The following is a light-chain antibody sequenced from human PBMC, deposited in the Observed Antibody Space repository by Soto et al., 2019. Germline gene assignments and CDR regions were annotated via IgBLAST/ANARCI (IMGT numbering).Light chain of an antibody. CDR3: LQDYRYPPWT. Sequence: AIHMTQSPSSLSASVGDRVTITCRASQDIRNDLGWYQQKPGKAPKLLIYAASSLQTGVPSRFRGSGSGTDFTLTISSLQAEDVATYYWLQDYRYPPWTCGEGTEVEIK. V-gene: IGKV1-6*01. CDR1: QDIRND. J-gene: IGKJ1*01. CDR2: AAS.